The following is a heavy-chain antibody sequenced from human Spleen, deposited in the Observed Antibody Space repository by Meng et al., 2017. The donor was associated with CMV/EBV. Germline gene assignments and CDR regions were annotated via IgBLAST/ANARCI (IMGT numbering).Heavy chain of an antibody. Sequence: QVQLGQSWAELMKPGASVKVYCKASGDTFTAYYMHWVRQAPVQVLEWMGCINPNSGDTNYAQKFQGRVTMTRDTSISTAYMELSRLRPVATAVYYCTRDAHLTTVTPIWFDPWGQGTLVTVSS. CDR2: INPNSGDT. D-gene: IGHD4-17*01. J-gene: IGHJ5*02. CDR3: TRDAHLTTVTPIWFDP. V-gene: IGHV1-2*02. CDR1: GDTFTAYY.